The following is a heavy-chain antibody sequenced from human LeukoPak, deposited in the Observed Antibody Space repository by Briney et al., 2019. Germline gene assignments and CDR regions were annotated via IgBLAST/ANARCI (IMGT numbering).Heavy chain of an antibody. CDR3: ARLYNSGRNV. J-gene: IGHJ6*02. CDR2: ISGGSSFI. D-gene: IGHD3-10*01. CDR1: GFTFSTFT. Sequence: GGSLRLSCAVSGFTFSTFTMNWVRQAPGKGLEWVSSISGGSSFIYYADSVQGRFSISRDNAKNSLFLQLNSLRVEDTAVYYCARLYNSGRNVWGQGTTVTVSS. V-gene: IGHV3-21*01.